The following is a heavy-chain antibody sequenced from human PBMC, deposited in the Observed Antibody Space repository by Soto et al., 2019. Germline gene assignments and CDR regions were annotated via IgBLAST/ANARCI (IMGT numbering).Heavy chain of an antibody. D-gene: IGHD4-17*01. Sequence: PSETLSLTCAVYGGSFSGYYWSWIRQPPGKGLEWIGEINHSGSTNYNPSLKSRVTISVDTSKNQFSLKLSSVTAADTAVYYCARGRDYGDLGSLTGYYMHVSGKGTTVSVS. J-gene: IGHJ6*03. CDR3: ARGRDYGDLGSLTGYYMHV. V-gene: IGHV4-34*01. CDR1: GGSFSGYY. CDR2: INHSGST.